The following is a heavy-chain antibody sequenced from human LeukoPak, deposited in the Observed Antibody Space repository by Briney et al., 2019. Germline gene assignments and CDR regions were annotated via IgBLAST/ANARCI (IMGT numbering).Heavy chain of an antibody. CDR3: AKADYDSSGYFHH. D-gene: IGHD3-22*01. CDR2: ISGSGGST. CDR1: GFTFSSYA. V-gene: IGHV3-23*01. J-gene: IGHJ4*02. Sequence: GGSLRLSCAASGFTFSSYAMSWVRQAPGKGLEWVSAISGSGGSTYYADSVKGRFTISRDNSMNTLYLQMNSLRAEDTAVYYCAKADYDSSGYFHHWGQGTLVTVSS.